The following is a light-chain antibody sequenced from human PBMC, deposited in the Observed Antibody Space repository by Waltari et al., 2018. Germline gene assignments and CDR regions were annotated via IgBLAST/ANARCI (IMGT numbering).Light chain of an antibody. CDR1: QGVFSSTNSNNY. V-gene: IGKV4-1*01. J-gene: IGKJ2*02. CDR2: WAS. Sequence: DIVLTQSPDSLAFSLGERATISCRSSQGVFSSTNSNNYLAWYQQRPGQPPKLLFYWASTRVSGVPDRFDGSGSGTDFTLTISSLQAEDLAVYYCQQYYTTPCTFGQGTRLEIK. CDR3: QQYYTTPCT.